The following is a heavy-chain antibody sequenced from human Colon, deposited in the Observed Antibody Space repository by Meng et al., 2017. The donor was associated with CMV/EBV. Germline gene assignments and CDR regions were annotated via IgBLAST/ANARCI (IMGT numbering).Heavy chain of an antibody. D-gene: IGHD6-13*01. J-gene: IGHJ6*02. CDR2: IKSKLDGGTT. CDR1: GVSVTDNY. Sequence: GGSLRLSCAVSGVSVTDNYMSWVRQAPGKGLEWIGRIKSKLDGGTTDYAAPVKGRFSLSRDDSKNTLYLQMNSLKTEDTAVYYCAAITAAAVTLYGMDVWGLGTTVTVSS. CDR3: AAITAAAVTLYGMDV. V-gene: IGHV3-15*01.